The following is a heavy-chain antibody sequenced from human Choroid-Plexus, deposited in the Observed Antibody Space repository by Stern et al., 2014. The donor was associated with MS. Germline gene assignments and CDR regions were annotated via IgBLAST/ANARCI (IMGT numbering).Heavy chain of an antibody. V-gene: IGHV1-2*02. CDR2: VNPNTGGT. Sequence: QVQLVQSGAEVKKPGASVKVSCKTSGYIFTGYYIHWVRQAPGQGLEWMAWVNPNTGGTTYAQKVQGRVTMSRDTSIRTAYVELSSLTSDDTAVYYCARDQRGITIFGVVTDYYYLGMDVWGQGTTVTVSS. J-gene: IGHJ6*02. CDR1: GYIFTGYY. D-gene: IGHD3-3*01. CDR3: ARDQRGITIFGVVTDYYYLGMDV.